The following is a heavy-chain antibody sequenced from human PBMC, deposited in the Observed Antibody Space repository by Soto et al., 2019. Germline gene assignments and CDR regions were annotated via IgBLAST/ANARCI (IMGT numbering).Heavy chain of an antibody. D-gene: IGHD6-13*01. CDR3: ARSSSSSWYGRDYYYGMDV. CDR2: IIPIFGTA. V-gene: IGHV1-69*01. CDR1: GGTFSRHA. J-gene: IGHJ6*02. Sequence: QVQLVQSGAEVRKPGSSVKVSCKASGGTFSRHAISWVRQAPGQGLEWMGGIIPIFGTANHAQKFQGRVTIIADESTSTVYMELSRLRSDDTAVYYCARSSSSSWYGRDYYYGMDVWGQGTTVTVSS.